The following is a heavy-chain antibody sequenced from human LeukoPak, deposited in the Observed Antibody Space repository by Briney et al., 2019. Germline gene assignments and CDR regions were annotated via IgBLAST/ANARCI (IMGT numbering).Heavy chain of an antibody. V-gene: IGHV3-21*01. CDR3: VRLRRNSDTSGYYYYYGF. J-gene: IGHJ4*02. Sequence: GGSLRLSCVASGYTFSSFSINWVRQAPGKGLEWVSSISVRSNYIYYADSVRGRFSISRDDARDSLFLQMNSLRAEDTAVYYCVRLRRNSDTSGYYYYYGFWGQGTLVTVSS. D-gene: IGHD3-22*01. CDR1: GYTFSSFS. CDR2: ISVRSNYI.